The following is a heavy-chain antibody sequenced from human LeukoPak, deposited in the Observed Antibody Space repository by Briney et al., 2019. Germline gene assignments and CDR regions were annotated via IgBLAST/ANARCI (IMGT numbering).Heavy chain of an antibody. D-gene: IGHD3-10*02. CDR1: GFTFYNYA. CDR3: AKDRAYLRRGFDS. V-gene: IGHV3-23*01. Sequence: GGSLRLSCAASGFTFYNYAMGWVRQAPGKGLEWVPSIINTGGTTYYADSVKGRFTISRDNSENTLYLHMNSLRAEDTALYYCAKDRAYLRRGFDSWGQGTLVTVSS. CDR2: IINTGGTT. J-gene: IGHJ4*02.